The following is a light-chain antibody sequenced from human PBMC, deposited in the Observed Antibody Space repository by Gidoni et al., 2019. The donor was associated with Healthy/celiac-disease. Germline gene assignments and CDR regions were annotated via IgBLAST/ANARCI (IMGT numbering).Light chain of an antibody. CDR1: RSVLYSSNNKNY. J-gene: IGKJ2*01. V-gene: IGKV4-1*01. CDR2: WAS. Sequence: DIVMTQSPDSLAVSLGERAPINCKSSRSVLYSSNNKNYLAGYQQKPGQPPKLLIYWASTRESGVPDRFSGSGSGTDFTLTISSLQAEDVAVYYCQQYYTTPYTFXQXTKLEIK. CDR3: QQYYTTPYT.